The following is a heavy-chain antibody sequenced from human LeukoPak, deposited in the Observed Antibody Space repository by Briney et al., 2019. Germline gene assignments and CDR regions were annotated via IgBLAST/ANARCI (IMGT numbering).Heavy chain of an antibody. CDR1: GYSFTSYW. Sequence: GESLKISCKGSGYSFTSYWIGWVRQMPGKGLEWMGIIYPGDSDTSYSPSFQGQVTISADKSISTAYLQWSSLKASDTAMYYCARGYYYGSGSQNPYYYYYMDVWGKGTTVTVSS. V-gene: IGHV5-51*01. D-gene: IGHD3-10*01. CDR3: ARGYYYGSGSQNPYYYYYMDV. CDR2: IYPGDSDT. J-gene: IGHJ6*03.